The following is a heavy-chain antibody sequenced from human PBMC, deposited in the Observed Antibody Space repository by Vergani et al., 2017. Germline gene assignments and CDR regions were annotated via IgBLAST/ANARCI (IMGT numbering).Heavy chain of an antibody. CDR3: ATNYDYVWGSYRSGSFDP. V-gene: IGHV1-69*06. J-gene: IGHJ5*02. D-gene: IGHD3-16*02. Sequence: QVQLVQSGAEVKKPGSSVKVSCKASGGTFSSYAISWVRQAPGQGLEWMGGIIPIFGTANYAQKFQGRVTITADKSTSTAYMELSSLRSEGTAVYYCATNYDYVWGSYRSGSFDPWGQGTLVTVSS. CDR1: GGTFSSYA. CDR2: IIPIFGTA.